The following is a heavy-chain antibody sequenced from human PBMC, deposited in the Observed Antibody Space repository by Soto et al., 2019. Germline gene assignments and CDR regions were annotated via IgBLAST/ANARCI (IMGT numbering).Heavy chain of an antibody. Sequence: PGWSLRLSCAASGFTFSGSAMHWVRQASGKGLEWVGRIRSKANSYATAYAASVKGRFTISRDDSKNTAYLQMNSLKTEDTAVHYCTPDYDSSIPFGQGTLVTVSS. D-gene: IGHD3-22*01. CDR3: TPDYDSSIP. V-gene: IGHV3-73*01. CDR2: IRSKANSYAT. J-gene: IGHJ5*02. CDR1: GFTFSGSA.